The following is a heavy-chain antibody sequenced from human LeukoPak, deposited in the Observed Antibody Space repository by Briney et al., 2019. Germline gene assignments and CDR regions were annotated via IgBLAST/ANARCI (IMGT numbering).Heavy chain of an antibody. CDR1: GYTFTSYG. CDR2: ISAYNGNT. V-gene: IGHV1-18*01. CDR3: ARDFYYDSSGYAFDI. J-gene: IGHJ3*02. Sequence: ASVKVSCKASGYTFTSYGISWVRQAPGQGLEWMGWISAYNGNTNYAQKLQGRVTMTTDTSTSTAYMELSRLRSDDTAVYYCARDFYYDSSGYAFDIWGQGTMVTVSS. D-gene: IGHD3-22*01.